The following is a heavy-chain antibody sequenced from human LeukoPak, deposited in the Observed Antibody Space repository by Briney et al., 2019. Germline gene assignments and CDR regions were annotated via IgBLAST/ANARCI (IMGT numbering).Heavy chain of an antibody. CDR1: GFAVRSNS. D-gene: IGHD4-11*01. CDR3: AKTTVTTFFDY. CDR2: LETGGRT. Sequence: PGGSLRLSCAVSGFAVRSNSMSWVRQAPGKGPEWVSSLETGGRTSYADSVKGRFTISRDKSKNILFVQMSGLGPEDTAVYYCAKTTVTTFFDYWGQGTLVTVSS. J-gene: IGHJ4*02. V-gene: IGHV3-66*01.